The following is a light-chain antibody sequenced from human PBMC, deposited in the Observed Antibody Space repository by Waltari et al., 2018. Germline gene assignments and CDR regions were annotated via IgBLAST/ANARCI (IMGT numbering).Light chain of an antibody. CDR2: KVS. Sequence: DVVMTQSPLSLPVTLGQPASISCKSSQSLVHSDGNTYAAWYQQRPGQSPRRLIYKVSNREAGVPDRFGGGESGNDFTLKISRVEAEDVGVYCCMQGTHWPLTFGGGTKVEIK. CDR1: QSLVHSDGNTY. CDR3: MQGTHWPLT. J-gene: IGKJ4*01. V-gene: IGKV2-30*02.